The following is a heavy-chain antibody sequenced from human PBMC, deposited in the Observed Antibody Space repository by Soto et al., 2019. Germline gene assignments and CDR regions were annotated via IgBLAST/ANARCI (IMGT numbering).Heavy chain of an antibody. Sequence: KASETLSLTCAVYGGSFSGYYWSWTRQPPGKGLEWIGEINHSGSTNYNPSLKSRVTISVDTSKNQFSLKLSSVTAADTAVYYCARGYRIAVAKYYYVMDVWGQGTTVTVSS. J-gene: IGHJ6*02. CDR3: ARGYRIAVAKYYYVMDV. CDR1: GGSFSGYY. CDR2: INHSGST. V-gene: IGHV4-34*01. D-gene: IGHD6-19*01.